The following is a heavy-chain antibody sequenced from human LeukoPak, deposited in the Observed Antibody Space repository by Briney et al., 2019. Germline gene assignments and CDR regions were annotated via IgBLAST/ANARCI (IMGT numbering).Heavy chain of an antibody. CDR3: AKSGPAAGRPDAFDN. CDR1: DDSISSSSFY. J-gene: IGHJ3*02. D-gene: IGHD2-2*01. V-gene: IGHV4-39*07. CDR2: IYYSGIT. Sequence: PSETLSLTSTLSDDSISSSSFYWGWIRQPPGKGLECIGTIYYSGITYYSSSLKSRVTISVDTSRNQFSLRLTSVTAADTAVYFCAKSGPAAGRPDAFDNWGQGTMVTVSS.